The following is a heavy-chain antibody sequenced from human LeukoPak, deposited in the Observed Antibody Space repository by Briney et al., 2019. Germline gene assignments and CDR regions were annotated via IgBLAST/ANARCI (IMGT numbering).Heavy chain of an antibody. D-gene: IGHD3-16*01. CDR3: AKDDAWGRYKD. Sequence: GGSLRLSCAASGITFSSYDMSWVRQAPGKGLEWVSGVSPSGGITYYTDSVRGRFTISRDNSKNTVSLQMNSLRGEDTAVYYCAKDDAWGRYKDWGQGTLVTVSS. CDR2: VSPSGGIT. CDR1: GITFSSYD. V-gene: IGHV3-23*01. J-gene: IGHJ1*01.